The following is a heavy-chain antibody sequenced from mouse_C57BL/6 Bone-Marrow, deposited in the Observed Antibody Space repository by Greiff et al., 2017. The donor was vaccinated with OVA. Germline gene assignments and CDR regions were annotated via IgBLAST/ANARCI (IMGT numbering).Heavy chain of an antibody. D-gene: IGHD2-1*01. CDR2: ISDGGSYT. Sequence: EVKLQESGGGLVKPGGSLKLSCAASGFTFSSYAMSWVRQTPEKRLEWVATISDGGSYTYYPDNVKGRFTISRDNAKNNLYLQMSHLKSEDTAMYYCAREGYGNPYYAMDYWGQGTSVTVSS. CDR1: GFTFSSYA. CDR3: AREGYGNPYYAMDY. J-gene: IGHJ4*01. V-gene: IGHV5-4*01.